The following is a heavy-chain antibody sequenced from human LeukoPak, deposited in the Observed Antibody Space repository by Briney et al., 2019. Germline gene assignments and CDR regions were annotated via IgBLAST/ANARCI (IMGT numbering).Heavy chain of an antibody. D-gene: IGHD4-23*01. V-gene: IGHV4-59*12. J-gene: IGHJ6*03. Sequence: SETLSLTCTVSGGSISSYYWSWIRQPPGKGLEWIGYIYHSGSTYYTPSLETRLTMSIDTSKSQFSLMLTSVTAADTAVYYCAREYGGLSYYYYMDVWGKGTPVSVSS. CDR2: IYHSGST. CDR3: AREYGGLSYYYYMDV. CDR1: GGSISSYY.